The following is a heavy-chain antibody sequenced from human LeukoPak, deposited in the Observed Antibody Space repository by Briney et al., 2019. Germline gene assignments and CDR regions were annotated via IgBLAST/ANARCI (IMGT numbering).Heavy chain of an antibody. CDR3: ARVPSRHYDFWSGYPDY. CDR2: INPNSGGT. CDR1: GYTFTGYY. D-gene: IGHD3-3*01. V-gene: IGHV1-2*02. J-gene: IGHJ4*02. Sequence: SVKVSCKASGYTFTGYYMHWVRQAPGQGLEWMGWINPNSGGTNYAQKFQGRATMTRDTSISTAYMELSRLRSDDTAVYYCARVPSRHYDFWSGYPDYWGQGTLVTVSS.